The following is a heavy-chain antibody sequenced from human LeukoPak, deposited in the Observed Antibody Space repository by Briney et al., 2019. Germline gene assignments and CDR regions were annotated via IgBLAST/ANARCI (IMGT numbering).Heavy chain of an antibody. Sequence: PSETLSLTCTVSGGSISSYYWSWIRQPPGKGLEWIGYIYYSGSTNYDPSLKSRVTMSVDTSKNQFSLKLSSVTAADTAVYYCARDKDYFDSGGAFDIWGQGTMVTVSS. V-gene: IGHV4-59*01. J-gene: IGHJ3*02. D-gene: IGHD3-22*01. CDR3: ARDKDYFDSGGAFDI. CDR1: GGSISSYY. CDR2: IYYSGST.